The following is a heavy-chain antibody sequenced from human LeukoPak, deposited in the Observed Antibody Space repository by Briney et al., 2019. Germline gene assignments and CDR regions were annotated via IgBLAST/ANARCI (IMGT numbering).Heavy chain of an antibody. V-gene: IGHV4-34*01. Sequence: SETLSLTCAVYGGSFSGYYWSWIRQPPGKGLEWIGEINHSGSTNYNPSLKSRVTISVDTSKNQFSLKLSSVTAADTAVYYCARERRGRYSPYYFDYWGQGTLVTVSS. J-gene: IGHJ4*02. CDR3: ARERRGRYSPYYFDY. CDR1: GGSFSGYY. D-gene: IGHD6-19*01. CDR2: INHSGST.